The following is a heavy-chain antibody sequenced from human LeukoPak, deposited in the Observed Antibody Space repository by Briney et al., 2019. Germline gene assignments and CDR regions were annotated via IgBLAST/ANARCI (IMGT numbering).Heavy chain of an antibody. D-gene: IGHD2-8*01. CDR2: IYTGGGT. CDR3: ATDVRFTKD. CDR1: GGSISGKY. V-gene: IGHV4-4*07. Sequence: SETLSLTCTVSGGSISGKYWSWIRQPAGKGLEWIGRIYTGGGTNYNPSLKSRVSMSVDTSKNKFSLKLRSVTAADTAVYFCATDVRFTKDWGQGTLVTVS. J-gene: IGHJ4*02.